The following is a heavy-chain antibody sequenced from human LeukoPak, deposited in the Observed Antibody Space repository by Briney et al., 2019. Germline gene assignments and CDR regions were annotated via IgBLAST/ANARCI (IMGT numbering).Heavy chain of an antibody. V-gene: IGHV3-74*01. CDR2: ISGDGSST. Sequence: GGSLRLSCAASGFTFSTYWMHWVRQVPGKGLAWVSHISGDGSSTNYADSVRGRFTISRDNAKNTLYLQMNSLRAEDTAVYYCARGISRYWGQGTLVTVSS. J-gene: IGHJ4*02. CDR1: GFTFSTYW. CDR3: ARGISRY.